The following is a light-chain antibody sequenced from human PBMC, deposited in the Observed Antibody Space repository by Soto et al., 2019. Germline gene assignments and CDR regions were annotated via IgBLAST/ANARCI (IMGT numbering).Light chain of an antibody. CDR3: QQTYSPPSIT. V-gene: IGKV1-39*01. CDR1: QSINTS. J-gene: IGKJ5*01. CDR2: GAS. Sequence: DIQMTQSPSSLSASVGDRVTITCRASQSINTSLNWYQQQPGKAPKVLLYGASSLQGGVPSRFSGSGSGSDFTLTITSLQPEDFAIYYCQQTYSPPSITVGQGTRLESK.